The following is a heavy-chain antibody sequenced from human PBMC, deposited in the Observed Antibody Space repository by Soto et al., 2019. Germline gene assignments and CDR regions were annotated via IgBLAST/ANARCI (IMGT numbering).Heavy chain of an antibody. J-gene: IGHJ6*02. CDR2: IWYDGSNK. CDR3: ARDGQSLAPYALDV. V-gene: IGHV3-33*01. Sequence: QVQVVESGGGVVQPGRSLRLSCTASGFTFSGHAMHWVRQPPGKGLEWVAQIWYDGSNKYYADSVKGRFTISRDNSKNTVYVQMESLRVEDTAVYYCARDGQSLAPYALDVWGQGTSVTVSS. CDR1: GFTFSGHA. D-gene: IGHD6-19*01.